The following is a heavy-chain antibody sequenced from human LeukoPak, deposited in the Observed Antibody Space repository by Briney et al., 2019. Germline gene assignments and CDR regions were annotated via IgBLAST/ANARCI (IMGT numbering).Heavy chain of an antibody. CDR3: ARESILLNQEIDY. CDR1: GFTFRSYS. V-gene: IGHV3-21*01. J-gene: IGHJ4*02. CDR2: ISSSSGYI. D-gene: IGHD2-15*01. Sequence: PGGPLRLSCAASGFTFRSYSMNWVRQAPGKGLERVSSISSSSGYIYYADSVKGRFTISRDNAKNSLYLQMNSLRAEDTAVYYCARESILLNQEIDYWGQGTLVTVSS.